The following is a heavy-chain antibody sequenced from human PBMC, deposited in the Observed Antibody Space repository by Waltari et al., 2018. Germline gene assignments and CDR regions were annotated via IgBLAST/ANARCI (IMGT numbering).Heavy chain of an antibody. CDR2: INPNTGGT. V-gene: IGHV1-2*02. J-gene: IGHJ4*02. Sequence: QVQLVQSGAEVKKPGASVNVSCKASGYYFIGYYIPGVRQAPGQGLEWMGWINPNTGGTNYAQKFQGRVTLTRDTSISTAYMELSSLGSDDTAVFYCARQAARNFDYWGQGTLVTVSS. CDR1: GYYFIGYY. CDR3: ARQAARNFDY.